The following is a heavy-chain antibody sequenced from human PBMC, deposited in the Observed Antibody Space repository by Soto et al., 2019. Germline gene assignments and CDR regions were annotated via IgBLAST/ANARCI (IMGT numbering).Heavy chain of an antibody. D-gene: IGHD6-6*01. Sequence: GSSVKVSCKASGYTFTSYGISWVRQAPGQGLEWMGWISAYNGNTNYAQKLQGRVTMTTDTSTSTAYMELRSLRSDDTAVYYCARDVVYSSSSFTQTYYYYGMDVWGQGTTVTVSS. J-gene: IGHJ6*02. V-gene: IGHV1-18*04. CDR3: ARDVVYSSSSFTQTYYYYGMDV. CDR1: GYTFTSYG. CDR2: ISAYNGNT.